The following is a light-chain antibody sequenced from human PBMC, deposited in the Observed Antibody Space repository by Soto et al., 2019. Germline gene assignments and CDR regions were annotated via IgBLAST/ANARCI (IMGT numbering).Light chain of an antibody. Sequence: QSVLTQPPSVSGAPGQRVTISCNGSKSNIGADYGVHWYQQLPGTAPKVLIYSNTNRPSGVPERFSASKSGTSASLAITGLQIEDESDYYCQSYDXRLRGLVFGVGTKLTVL. CDR1: KSNIGADYG. CDR3: QSYDXRLRGLV. V-gene: IGLV1-40*01. J-gene: IGLJ2*01. CDR2: SNT.